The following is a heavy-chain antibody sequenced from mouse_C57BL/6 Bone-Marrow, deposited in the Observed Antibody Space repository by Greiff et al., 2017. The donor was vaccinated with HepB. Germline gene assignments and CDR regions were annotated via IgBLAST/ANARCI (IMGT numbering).Heavy chain of an antibody. D-gene: IGHD1-1*01. V-gene: IGHV2-2*01. J-gene: IGHJ4*01. CDR2: IWSGGST. CDR3: ARNHGSYAMDY. CDR1: GFSLTSYG. Sequence: VQLKQSGPGLVQPSQSLSITCTVSGFSLTSYGVHWVRQSPAKGLEWLGVIWSGGSTDYNAAFISRLSISKDNSKSQVFFKMNSLQADDTAIYYCARNHGSYAMDYWGQGTSVTVSS.